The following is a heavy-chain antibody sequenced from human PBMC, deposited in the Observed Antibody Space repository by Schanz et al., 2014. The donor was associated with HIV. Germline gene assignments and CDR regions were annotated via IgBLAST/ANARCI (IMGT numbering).Heavy chain of an antibody. CDR2: ISYDGSNK. CDR1: GFTFSNFA. J-gene: IGHJ6*02. V-gene: IGHV3-30*18. Sequence: QVQLVESGGGSVQPGGSLRLSCAASGFTFSNFAMHWVRQAPGKGLEWVAVISYDGSNKKYADSVKGRFTISRDNSKNTLYLQMKSLRPEDTAVYYCAKDRNHYDSRYRGKGNYYYYYGMDVWGQGTTVTVSS. D-gene: IGHD3-22*01. CDR3: AKDRNHYDSRYRGKGNYYYYYGMDV.